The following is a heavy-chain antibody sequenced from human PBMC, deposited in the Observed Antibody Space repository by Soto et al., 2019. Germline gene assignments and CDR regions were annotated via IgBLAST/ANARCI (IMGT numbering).Heavy chain of an antibody. Sequence: GGSLRLSCAASGFTFSSYWMSWVRQAPGKGLEWVANIKQDGSEKYYVDSVKGRFTISRDNAKNSLYLQMNSLRAEDTAVYYCARDELQGCSGGSCYSSTGYFQHWGQGTLVTVSS. CDR3: ARDELQGCSGGSCYSSTGYFQH. CDR1: GFTFSSYW. D-gene: IGHD2-15*01. V-gene: IGHV3-7*01. J-gene: IGHJ1*01. CDR2: IKQDGSEK.